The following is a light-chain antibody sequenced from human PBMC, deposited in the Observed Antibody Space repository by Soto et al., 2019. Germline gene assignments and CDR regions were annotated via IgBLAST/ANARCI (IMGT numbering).Light chain of an antibody. CDR1: QSISSW. V-gene: IGKV1-5*01. CDR3: QQSYSTPIT. CDR2: DAS. J-gene: IGKJ5*01. Sequence: DIQMTQSPSTLSASVGDRVTITCRASQSISSWLAWYQQKPGKAPKLLIYDASSLESGVPSRFSGSGSGTEFTLTISSLQPDDFATYYRQQSYSTPITFGQGTRLEIK.